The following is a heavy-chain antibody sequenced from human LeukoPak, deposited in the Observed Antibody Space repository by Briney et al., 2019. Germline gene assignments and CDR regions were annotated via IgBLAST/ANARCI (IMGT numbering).Heavy chain of an antibody. CDR1: GGSISSGAYY. CDR2: GYFRGNT. Sequence: SETLSLTCTVSGGSISSGAYYWSWIRQVPGKGLEWIGYGYFRGNTFYNPSLKGRVTISVDTSKNQFSLKLSSVTAADTAVYYCARAQDFSDSSGPNYLDFWGQGILVTVSS. CDR3: ARAQDFSDSSGPNYLDF. J-gene: IGHJ4*02. D-gene: IGHD3-22*01. V-gene: IGHV4-30-4*08.